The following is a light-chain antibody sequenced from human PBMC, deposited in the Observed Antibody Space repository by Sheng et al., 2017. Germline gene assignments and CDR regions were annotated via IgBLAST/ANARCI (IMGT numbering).Light chain of an antibody. CDR3: MQSLQTPWT. V-gene: IGKV2-28*01. CDR1: QSLLYTNRNNY. CDR2: LGS. Sequence: DIVMTQSPLSLPVTPGEPASISCRSSQSLLYTNRNNYLDWYLQKPGQSPQLLIYLGSNRASGVPDRFSGSGSGTDFTLKISRVEAEDVGVYYCMQSLQTPWTFGQGTKVEIK. J-gene: IGKJ1*01.